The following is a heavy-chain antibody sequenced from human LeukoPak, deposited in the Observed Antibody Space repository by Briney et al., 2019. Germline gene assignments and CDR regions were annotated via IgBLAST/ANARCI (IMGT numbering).Heavy chain of an antibody. V-gene: IGHV3-11*05. CDR2: ISSSSSYT. D-gene: IGHD1-26*01. J-gene: IGHJ6*02. Sequence: PGGSLRLSCAASGFTFSDYYMSWIRQAPGKGLEWVSYISSSSSYTNYADSVKGRFTISRDNAKNSLYLQMNSLRAEDTAVYYCARDLGWELRSYYYYYDGMDVWGQGTTVTVSS. CDR3: ARDLGWELRSYYYYYDGMDV. CDR1: GFTFSDYY.